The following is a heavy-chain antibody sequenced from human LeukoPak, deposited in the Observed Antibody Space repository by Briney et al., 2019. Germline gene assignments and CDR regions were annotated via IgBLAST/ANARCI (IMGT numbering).Heavy chain of an antibody. CDR1: DGSISTYF. CDR2: IYYSGIT. D-gene: IGHD1-1*01. Sequence: PSETLSLTCTVSDGSISTYFWSWIRQPPGKGLEWIGYIYYSGITNYNPSLKSRVTISVDTSKNQFSLKLSSVTAADTAVYYCARSPGIWNEYGRLEYWGQGALVTVSS. CDR3: ARSPGIWNEYGRLEY. J-gene: IGHJ4*02. V-gene: IGHV4-59*08.